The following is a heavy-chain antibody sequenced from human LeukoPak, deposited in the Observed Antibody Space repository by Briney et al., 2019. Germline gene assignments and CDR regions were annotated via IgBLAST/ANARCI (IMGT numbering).Heavy chain of an antibody. CDR3: ASSGSYRFDY. CDR1: GDSVSNKNTA. J-gene: IGHJ4*02. D-gene: IGHD1-26*01. V-gene: IGHV6-1*01. CDR2: TYYRSKWHY. Sequence: SQTLSLTCGISGDSVSNKNTAWNWIRQSPSRGLEWLGRTYYRSKWHYGYAVSVKSRITINPDTSKNQFSLQLNSVTPEDTAVYYCASSGSYRFDYWGQGTLVTVSS.